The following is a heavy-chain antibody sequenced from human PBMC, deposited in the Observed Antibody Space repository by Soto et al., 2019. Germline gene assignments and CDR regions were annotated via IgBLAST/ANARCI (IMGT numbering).Heavy chain of an antibody. CDR3: AKDSLPPFPRMDV. V-gene: IGHV3-23*01. Sequence: HPPGKGLEWVSTISGNGGYTYYADSVKGRFTISRDSSKNTLYLQIHSLRAEDTAIYYCAKDSLPPFPRMDVWGQGTTVTVSS. J-gene: IGHJ6*02. CDR2: ISGNGGYT.